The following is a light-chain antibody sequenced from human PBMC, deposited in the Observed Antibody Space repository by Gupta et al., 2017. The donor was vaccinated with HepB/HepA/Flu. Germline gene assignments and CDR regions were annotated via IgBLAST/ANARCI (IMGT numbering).Light chain of an antibody. CDR3: QSYDSSLSGVV. Sequence: SVLTQPPSVAGAPGQRVTISCTGSSSKIGAGYDVHWYQQLPGTAPKLLIYGNSNRPSGVPDRFSGSKSGTSASLAITGLQAEDEADYYCQSYDSSLSGVVFGGGTKLTVL. CDR1: SSKIGAGYD. J-gene: IGLJ2*01. V-gene: IGLV1-40*01. CDR2: GNS.